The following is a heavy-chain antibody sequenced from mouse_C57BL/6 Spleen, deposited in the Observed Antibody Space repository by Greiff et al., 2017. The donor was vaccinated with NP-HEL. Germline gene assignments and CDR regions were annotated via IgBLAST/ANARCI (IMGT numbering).Heavy chain of an antibody. D-gene: IGHD2-2*01. J-gene: IGHJ3*01. CDR3: ARGASTMVTTAFAY. CDR1: GYTFTSYW. V-gene: IGHV1-69*01. Sequence: QVQLQQPGAELVMPGASVKLSCKASGYTFTSYWMHWVKQRPGQGLEWIGEIDPSDSYTNYNQKFKGKSTLTVDKSSSTAYMQLSSLTSEDSAVYYCARGASTMVTTAFAYWGQGTLVTVSA. CDR2: IDPSDSYT.